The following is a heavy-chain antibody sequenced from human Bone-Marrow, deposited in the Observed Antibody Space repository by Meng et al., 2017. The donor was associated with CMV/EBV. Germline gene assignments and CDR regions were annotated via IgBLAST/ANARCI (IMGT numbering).Heavy chain of an antibody. CDR2: IKSKTDGGTI. D-gene: IGHD3-22*01. CDR3: TTDTSGYVY. V-gene: IGHV3-15*01. J-gene: IGHJ4*02. CDR1: GFTFSSYA. Sequence: GGSLRLSCAASGFTFSSYAMHWVRQAPGKGLEWVGRIKSKTDGGTIDYAAPVKARFTISRDDSKNTLYVQMNSLKTEDTAVYYCTTDTSGYVYWGQGTLVTVSS.